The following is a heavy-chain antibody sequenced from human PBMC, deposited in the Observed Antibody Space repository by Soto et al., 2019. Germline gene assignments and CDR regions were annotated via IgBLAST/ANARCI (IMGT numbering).Heavy chain of an antibody. CDR2: ISAYNGNT. J-gene: IGHJ6*02. V-gene: IGHV1-18*01. CDR3: ARDVEYQLHFYYYYGMDV. Sequence: ASVKVSCKASGYTFTSDGISWVRQAPGQGLEWMGWISAYNGNTNYAQKLQGRVTMTTDTSTSTAYMELRSLRSDDTAVYYRARDVEYQLHFYYYYGMDVWGQGTTVTVSS. D-gene: IGHD2-2*01. CDR1: GYTFTSDG.